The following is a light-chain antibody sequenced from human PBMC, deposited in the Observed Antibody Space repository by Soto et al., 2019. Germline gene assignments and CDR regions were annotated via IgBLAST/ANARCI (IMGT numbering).Light chain of an antibody. V-gene: IGKV3-20*01. CDR2: GAS. J-gene: IGKJ1*01. CDR1: QSVTSSY. CDR3: QQHGFSPRT. Sequence: EIVLTQSPDTLSLSPGERATLSCRASQSVTSSYLAWYQHKPGQAPRLLIYGASLRATGIPDRFSGSASGTDFSLTISRLEPEDFAVYYCQQHGFSPRTFGPGTRVEIK.